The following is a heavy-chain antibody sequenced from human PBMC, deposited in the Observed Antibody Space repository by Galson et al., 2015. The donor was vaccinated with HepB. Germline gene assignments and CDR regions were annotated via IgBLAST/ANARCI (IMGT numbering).Heavy chain of an antibody. CDR3: TRVDFWSDHTHNWFDP. Sequence: SVKVSCKASGGIFRTYTFTWVRQAPGQGLEWMGGIIPVVGTATYAQKFQGRVTITADESTSTVYMELSSLRSEDTALYYCTRVDFWSDHTHNWFDPWGQGTLVTVSS. J-gene: IGHJ5*02. CDR2: IIPVVGTA. V-gene: IGHV1-69*13. CDR1: GGIFRTYT. D-gene: IGHD3-3*01.